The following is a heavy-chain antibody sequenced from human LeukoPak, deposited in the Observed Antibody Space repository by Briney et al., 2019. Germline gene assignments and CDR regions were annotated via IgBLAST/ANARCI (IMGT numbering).Heavy chain of an antibody. D-gene: IGHD3-10*01. CDR1: GFTFSSYA. J-gene: IGHJ4*02. CDR2: ISGTGGST. V-gene: IGHV3-23*01. CDR3: AKVWFGEDTYLDF. Sequence: GGSLRLSCAASGFTFSSYAMSWVRQAPGKGLEWVSGISGTGGSTYYADSVKGRFTISRDNSKNTLYLQINSLRAEDTAVYFCAKVWFGEDTYLDFWGQGTPVTVSS.